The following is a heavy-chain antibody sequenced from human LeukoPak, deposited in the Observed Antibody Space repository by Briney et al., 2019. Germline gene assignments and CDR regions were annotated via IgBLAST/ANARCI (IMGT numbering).Heavy chain of an antibody. J-gene: IGHJ4*02. D-gene: IGHD2-2*02. CDR2: IKQDGSEK. CDR1: GFTFSSYW. Sequence: GGSLRLSCAASGFTFSSYWMSWVRQAPGKGLEWVANIKQDGSEKYYVDSVKGRFTISRDNAKNSLYLQMNSLRAEDTAVYYCARGRRKGIVVVPAAIKGAYFDYWGQGTLVTVSS. CDR3: ARGRRKGIVVVPAAIKGAYFDY. V-gene: IGHV3-7*01.